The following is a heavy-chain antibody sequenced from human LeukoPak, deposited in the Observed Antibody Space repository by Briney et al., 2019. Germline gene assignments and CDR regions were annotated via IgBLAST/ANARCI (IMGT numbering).Heavy chain of an antibody. D-gene: IGHD4-17*01. J-gene: IGHJ4*02. CDR1: GFSLTTSGMR. V-gene: IGHV2-70*04. CDR3: ARIPYGDRGDFFDS. CDR2: IDWNDAK. Sequence: SGPALVKPTQTLTLTCTFSGFSLTTSGMRVSWIRQPPGKALEWLARIDWNDAKFYSTSLKTRHTISKDTSKNQVVLTMTNMDPVDTATYYCARIPYGDRGDFFDSWGQGTLVTVSS.